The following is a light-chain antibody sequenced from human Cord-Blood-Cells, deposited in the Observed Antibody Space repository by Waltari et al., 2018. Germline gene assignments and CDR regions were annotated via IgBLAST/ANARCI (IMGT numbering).Light chain of an antibody. Sequence: VLPQAPVVPVALGRTARSTCQGASPRSHFASWYQQKPGQAPVLVIYGKNNRPSGIPDRFSGSSSGNTASLTITGAQAEDEADYYCNSRDSSGNHVVFGGGTKLTVL. CDR2: GKN. V-gene: IGLV3-19*01. CDR3: NSRDSSGNHVV. J-gene: IGLJ2*01. CDR1: SPRSHF.